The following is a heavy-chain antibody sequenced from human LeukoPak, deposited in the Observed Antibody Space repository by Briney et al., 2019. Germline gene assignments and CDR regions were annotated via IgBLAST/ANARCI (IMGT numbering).Heavy chain of an antibody. CDR3: ARDGDIVVVPAAIGYYGMDV. D-gene: IGHD2-2*01. CDR1: GFTFSSYW. Sequence: GGSLRLSCAASGFTFSSYWMSWVRQAPGKGLKWVATIKQDGSEKYYVDSVKGRFTISRDNAKNSLYLQMNSLRAEDTAVYYCARDGDIVVVPAAIGYYGMDVWGQGTTVTVSS. J-gene: IGHJ6*02. V-gene: IGHV3-7*01. CDR2: IKQDGSEK.